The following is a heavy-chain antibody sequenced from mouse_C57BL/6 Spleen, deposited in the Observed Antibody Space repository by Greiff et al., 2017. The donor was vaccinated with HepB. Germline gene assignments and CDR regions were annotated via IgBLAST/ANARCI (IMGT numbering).Heavy chain of an antibody. V-gene: IGHV14-4*01. Sequence: VQLKESGAELVRPGASVKLSCTASGFNIKDDYMHWVKQRPEQGLEWIGWIDPENGDTEYASKFQGKATITADTSSNTAYLQLSSLTSEDTAVYYCTTRSNYPYWGQGTLVTVSA. CDR1: GFNIKDDY. D-gene: IGHD2-5*01. J-gene: IGHJ3*01. CDR3: TTRSNYPY. CDR2: IDPENGDT.